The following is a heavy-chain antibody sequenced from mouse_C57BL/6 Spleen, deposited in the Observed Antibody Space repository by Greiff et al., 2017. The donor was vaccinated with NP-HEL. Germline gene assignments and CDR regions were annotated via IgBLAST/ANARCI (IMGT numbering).Heavy chain of an antibody. Sequence: EVKLMESGGDLVKPGGSLKLSCAASGFTFSSYGMSWVRQTPDKRLEWVATISSGGSYTYYPDSVKGRFTISRDNAKNTLYLQMSSLKSEDTAMYYCARHITTVVAPDYWGQGTTLTVSS. J-gene: IGHJ2*01. V-gene: IGHV5-6*01. CDR3: ARHITTVVAPDY. CDR2: ISSGGSYT. CDR1: GFTFSSYG. D-gene: IGHD1-1*01.